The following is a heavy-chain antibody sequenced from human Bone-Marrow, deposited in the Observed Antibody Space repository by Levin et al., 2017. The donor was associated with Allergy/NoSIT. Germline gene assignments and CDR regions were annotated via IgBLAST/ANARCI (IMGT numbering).Heavy chain of an antibody. CDR2: IYYSGFT. V-gene: IGHV4-59*01. D-gene: IGHD1-26*01. CDR3: VRGGPGGSYDY. CDR1: GVSISPYY. J-gene: IGHJ4*02. Sequence: SETLSLTCTVSGVSISPYYWSWIRRPPGKGLEYIGYIYYSGFTKYNTSLKSRVTISRDTSKNQFSLRLNSVTAADTAVYYCVRGGPGGSYDYWGLGTLVSVSS.